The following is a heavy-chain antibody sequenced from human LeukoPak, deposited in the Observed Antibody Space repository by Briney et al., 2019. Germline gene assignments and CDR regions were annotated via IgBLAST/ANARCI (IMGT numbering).Heavy chain of an antibody. CDR2: IYYSGNT. D-gene: IGHD2-2*01. V-gene: IGHV4-30-4*01. CDR1: GVSISNDDYY. CDR3: ARNRYCSSTNCPLDY. J-gene: IGHJ4*02. Sequence: PSETLSLTCTVSGVSISNDDYYWNWIRQPPGKGLEWIGYIYYSGNTYFNPSLKSRVSFSLDTSKNQFSLNLTSVTAADTAVYFCARNRYCSSTNCPLDYWGQGTLVTVSS.